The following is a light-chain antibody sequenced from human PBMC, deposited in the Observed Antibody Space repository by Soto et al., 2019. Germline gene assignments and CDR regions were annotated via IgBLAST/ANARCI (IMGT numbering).Light chain of an antibody. CDR3: SSYTSSTTVI. Sequence: QSALTQPASVSGSPGQSITISCAGSSSDIGGFNYVSWYQQHTGKAPTLIIIEIINRPSGGSNRFSGAKSGNTASLTISGLRAEDEANYYCSSYTSSTTVIFGGGTKLTVL. CDR2: EII. V-gene: IGLV2-14*01. CDR1: SSDIGGFNY. J-gene: IGLJ2*01.